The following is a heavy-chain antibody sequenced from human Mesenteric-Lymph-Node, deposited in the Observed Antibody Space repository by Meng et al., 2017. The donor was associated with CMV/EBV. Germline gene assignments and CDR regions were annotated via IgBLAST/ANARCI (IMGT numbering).Heavy chain of an antibody. Sequence: SLKISCAASGFTFENYFMHWVRQAPGKGLEWVAVISFDGGDKFYADSFKGRFSISRDNSNNTLFLQMNSLRGEDTAFYYCARDHDYSPWFDPWGQGTLVTVSS. V-gene: IGHV3-30*04. CDR1: GFTFENYF. J-gene: IGHJ5*02. CDR2: ISFDGGDK. CDR3: ARDHDYSPWFDP. D-gene: IGHD4-11*01.